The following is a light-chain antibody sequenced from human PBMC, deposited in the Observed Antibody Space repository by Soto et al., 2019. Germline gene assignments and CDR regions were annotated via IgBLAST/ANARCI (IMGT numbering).Light chain of an antibody. CDR2: GAF. CDR3: QQYNDWPLT. CDR1: QSVNNF. V-gene: IGKV3-15*01. Sequence: EFVLTQSPGTLSLSPGERATLSCRASQSVNNFLAWYQQKPGQAPSLLIYGAFTRATGIPARFSGTGSGTEFTLTISSLQSEDFALYYCQQYNDWPLTFGQGTKVDIK. J-gene: IGKJ1*01.